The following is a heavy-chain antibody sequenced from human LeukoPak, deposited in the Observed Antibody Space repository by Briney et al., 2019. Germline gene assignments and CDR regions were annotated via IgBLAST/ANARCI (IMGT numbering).Heavy chain of an antibody. CDR1: GFSLSNYA. CDR3: ASHSYQPNDY. V-gene: IGHV3-11*01. J-gene: IGHJ4*02. Sequence: GGSLRLSCTVSGFSLSNYAIAWVRQAPGKGLEWVSYISSSGSTIYYADSVKGRFTISRDNAKNSLYLQMNSLRAADTAVYYCASHSYQPNDYWGQGTLVTVSS. D-gene: IGHD2-2*01. CDR2: ISSSGSTI.